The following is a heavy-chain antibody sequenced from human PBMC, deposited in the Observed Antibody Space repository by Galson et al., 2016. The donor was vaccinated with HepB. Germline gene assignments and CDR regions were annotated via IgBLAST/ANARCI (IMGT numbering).Heavy chain of an antibody. J-gene: IGHJ6*02. Sequence: SLRLSCAASGFTFSNYWMNWVRQAPGKGLEWVANIRPDGSQEHYVDSVTGRFTISRDNAKKSLFLQMNILRAEDTAVYYWAGGLDATLGGGWPYGMDVWGQGTTVTVSS. CDR1: GFTFSNYW. CDR2: IRPDGSQE. D-gene: IGHD5-18*01. CDR3: AGGLDATLGGGWPYGMDV. V-gene: IGHV3-7*04.